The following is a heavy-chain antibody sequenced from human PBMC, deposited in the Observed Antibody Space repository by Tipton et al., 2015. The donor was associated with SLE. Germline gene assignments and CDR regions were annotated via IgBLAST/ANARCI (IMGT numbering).Heavy chain of an antibody. CDR1: GFTFSNNA. V-gene: IGHV3-23*01. Sequence: SLRLSCTASGFTFSNNAMTWVRQAPGKGLEWVSSISGSSGTTNYADSVKGRFTISRDNSKNTLYLQINGLRAEDTAVYYCAKDRGLIVFDYWGQGTLVIVSS. J-gene: IGHJ4*02. D-gene: IGHD2-15*01. CDR3: AKDRGLIVFDY. CDR2: ISGSSGTT.